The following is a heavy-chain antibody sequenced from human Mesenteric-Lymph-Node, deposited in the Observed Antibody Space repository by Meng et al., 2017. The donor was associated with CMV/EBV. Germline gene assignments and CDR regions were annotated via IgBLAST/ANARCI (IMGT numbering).Heavy chain of an antibody. Sequence: TASGDSVRSGSSYWSWARQPPGKGMEWIGNIYYSGSTDNIPSLTSRVTILVDTSKNQFFLNLNSVTAADTAVYYCARVKGRTGYFDSWGQGTLVTVSS. J-gene: IGHJ4*02. CDR1: GDSVRSGSSY. CDR3: ARVKGRTGYFDS. V-gene: IGHV4-61*01. D-gene: IGHD3-10*01. CDR2: IYYSGST.